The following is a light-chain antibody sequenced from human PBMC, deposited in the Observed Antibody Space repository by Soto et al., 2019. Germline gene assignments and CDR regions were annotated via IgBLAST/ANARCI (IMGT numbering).Light chain of an antibody. CDR2: DVS. V-gene: IGLV2-14*01. Sequence: QAASVSGSPGQSITISCTGTSSDVGAYNYVSWYQQHPGKAPKLMIYDVSNRPSGVSNRFSGSKSGNTASLTISGLQAEDEADYYCSSYTSSSTSWVFGGGTKVTVL. CDR1: SSDVGAYNY. CDR3: SSYTSSSTSWV. J-gene: IGLJ3*02.